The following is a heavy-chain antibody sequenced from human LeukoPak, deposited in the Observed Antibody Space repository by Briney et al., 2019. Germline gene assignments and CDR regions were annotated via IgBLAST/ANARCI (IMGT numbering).Heavy chain of an antibody. CDR3: ARQGANAAFDY. V-gene: IGHV3-74*01. CDR1: GFDFSSYS. Sequence: PGGSLRLSCATSGFDFSSYSMNWVRQAPGKGLVWVSRLSGDGGTANYADSVRGRFTISRDNAKNTLYLQMNSLRAEDTAVYFCARQGANAAFDYWGQGTLVTVSS. D-gene: IGHD4/OR15-4a*01. CDR2: LSGDGGTA. J-gene: IGHJ4*01.